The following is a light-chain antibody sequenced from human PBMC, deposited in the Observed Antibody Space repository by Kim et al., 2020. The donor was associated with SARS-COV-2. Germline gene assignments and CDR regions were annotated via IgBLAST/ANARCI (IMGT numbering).Light chain of an antibody. Sequence: DIQMTQSPSTLSASVGDRVTITCRASQSIDNWLAWYQQKPGKAPKLLIYKESNLESGVSSRFSGSGSGTEFTLTISSLQPDDFATDYCQHYNSYPWTFGQGTKVDIK. V-gene: IGKV1-5*03. CDR3: QHYNSYPWT. CDR1: QSIDNW. CDR2: KES. J-gene: IGKJ1*01.